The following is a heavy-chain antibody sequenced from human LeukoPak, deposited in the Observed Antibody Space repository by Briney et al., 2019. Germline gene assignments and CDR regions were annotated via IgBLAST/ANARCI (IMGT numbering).Heavy chain of an antibody. CDR2: IYHSGST. V-gene: IGHV4-30-2*01. CDR1: GGSISSGGYS. CDR3: ARGRITMVRGRDWFDP. D-gene: IGHD3-10*01. J-gene: IGHJ5*02. Sequence: TSETLSLTCAVSGGSISSGGYSWSWIRQPRGKGLEWIGYIYHSGSTYYNPSLKSRVTISVDRSKNQFSLKLSSVTAADTAVYYCARGRITMVRGRDWFDPWGQGTLVTVSS.